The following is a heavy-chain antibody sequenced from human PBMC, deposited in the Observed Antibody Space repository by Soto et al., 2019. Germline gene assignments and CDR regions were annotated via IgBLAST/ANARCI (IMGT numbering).Heavy chain of an antibody. CDR1: GGSISSGGYS. CDR3: ARGHCSGGSCHEGWFDP. J-gene: IGHJ5*02. D-gene: IGHD2-15*01. V-gene: IGHV4-30-2*01. CDR2: IYHSGST. Sequence: QLQLQESGSGLVKPSQTLSLTCAVSGGSISSGGYSWSWIRQPPGKGLEWIGYIYHSGSTYYNPSLKSRVTIAVDRSKNQFSLKLSSVTAADTAVYYCARGHCSGGSCHEGWFDPWGQGTLVTVSS.